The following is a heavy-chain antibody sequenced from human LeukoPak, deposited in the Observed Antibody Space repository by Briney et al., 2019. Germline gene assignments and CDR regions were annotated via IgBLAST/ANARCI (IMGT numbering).Heavy chain of an antibody. CDR2: IHPSGSP. J-gene: IGHJ3*02. D-gene: IGHD3-9*01. Sequence: SETLSLTCAIYDASFSGYYWSWIRQPPGKGLEWIGEIHPSGSPSYNPSLESRTIISVDASKNQFSLKLSSVTAADTAVYYCASALRYFDWLGIHAFDIWGQGTMVTVSS. CDR1: DASFSGYY. V-gene: IGHV4-34*01. CDR3: ASALRYFDWLGIHAFDI.